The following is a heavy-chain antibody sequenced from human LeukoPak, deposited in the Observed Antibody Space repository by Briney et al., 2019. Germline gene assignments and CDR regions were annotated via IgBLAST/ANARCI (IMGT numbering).Heavy chain of an antibody. D-gene: IGHD2-2*01. CDR3: ARHLRYCSSTNCYGSEADY. CDR2: IYAGDSDT. V-gene: IGHV5-51*01. CDR1: EYSFTSYW. Sequence: GESLKISCKGSEYSFTSYWIGWVRQMPGKGLEWMGIIYAGDSDTRYSPSFQGQVTISADKSINTAYLQWSSLKASDTAMYYCARHLRYCSSTNCYGSEADYWGQGTLVTVSS. J-gene: IGHJ4*02.